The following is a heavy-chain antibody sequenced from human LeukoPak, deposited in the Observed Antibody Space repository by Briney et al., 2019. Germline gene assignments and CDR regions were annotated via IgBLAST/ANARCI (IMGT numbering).Heavy chain of an antibody. CDR2: IYYSGST. CDR3: ARVPSGPRNYYYYYYMDV. Sequence: PSQTLSLTCTVSGGSISSGGYHWSWIRQHPGKGLEWIGYIYYSGSTYYNPSLKSRVTISVDTSKNQFSLKLSSVTAADTAVYYCARVPSGPRNYYYYYYMDVWGKGTTVTVSS. CDR1: GGSISSGGYH. D-gene: IGHD1-14*01. V-gene: IGHV4-31*03. J-gene: IGHJ6*03.